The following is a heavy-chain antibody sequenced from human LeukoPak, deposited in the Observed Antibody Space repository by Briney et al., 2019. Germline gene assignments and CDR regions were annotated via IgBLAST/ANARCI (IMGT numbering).Heavy chain of an antibody. Sequence: PSQTLSLTCTVSGGSISSGDYYWSWIRQPPGKGLEWIGYIYYSGSTYYNPSLKSRVTISVDTSKNQFSLKLSSVTAADTAVYYCARTPPRIVGASNFDYWGQGTLVTVSS. CDR3: ARTPPRIVGASNFDY. CDR2: IYYSGST. D-gene: IGHD1-26*01. CDR1: GGSISSGDYY. J-gene: IGHJ4*02. V-gene: IGHV4-30-4*01.